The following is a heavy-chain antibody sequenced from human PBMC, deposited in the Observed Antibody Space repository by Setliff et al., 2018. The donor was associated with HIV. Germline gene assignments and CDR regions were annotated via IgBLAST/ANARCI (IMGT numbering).Heavy chain of an antibody. CDR2: IIPILGIA. CDR1: GYTFTSDY. J-gene: IGHJ4*02. D-gene: IGHD3-22*01. Sequence: ASVKVSCKASGYTFTSDYIHWVRQAPGQGLEWMGGIIPILGIASYAQKFQGRVTITADKSTSTVYMELSSLRSEDTAVYYCARLGSYDYDSSGSQYYFDYWGQGTQVTVSS. V-gene: IGHV1-69*10. CDR3: ARLGSYDYDSSGSQYYFDY.